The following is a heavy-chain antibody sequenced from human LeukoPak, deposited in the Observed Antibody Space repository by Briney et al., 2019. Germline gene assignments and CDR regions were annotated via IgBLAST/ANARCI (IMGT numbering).Heavy chain of an antibody. CDR1: GYTFTNYH. J-gene: IGHJ4*02. D-gene: IGHD3-22*01. Sequence: ASVKVSCKASGYTFTNYHIAWVRQAPGQGLEWMGWVSTNDGNTVYAQRLQGRVTMTTDTSTSVAYMELRSLTSYDTAVYYCTRAPPGMTMMTDYWGQGTLVTVSS. CDR2: VSTNDGNT. CDR3: TRAPPGMTMMTDY. V-gene: IGHV1-18*01.